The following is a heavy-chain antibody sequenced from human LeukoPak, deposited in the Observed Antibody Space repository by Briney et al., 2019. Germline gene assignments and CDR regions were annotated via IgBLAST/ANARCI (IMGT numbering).Heavy chain of an antibody. J-gene: IGHJ4*02. CDR2: INRSGST. V-gene: IGHV4-34*01. CDR3: ARHLGGDYYGAGSYYFDY. Sequence: SETLSLTCAVYGGSFSGYYWSWIRQPPGKGLEWIGEINRSGSTNYNPSLKSRVTISVDTSKNPFSLKLSSVTAADTAVYYCARHLGGDYYGAGSYYFDYWGQGTLVTVSS. CDR1: GGSFSGYY. D-gene: IGHD3-10*01.